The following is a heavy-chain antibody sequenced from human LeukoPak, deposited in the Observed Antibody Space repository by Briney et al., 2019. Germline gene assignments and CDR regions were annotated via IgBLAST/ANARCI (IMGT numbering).Heavy chain of an antibody. CDR2: INAGNGNT. J-gene: IGHJ4*02. CDR1: GYTFTSYA. V-gene: IGHV1-3*01. Sequence: ASVKVSCKASGYTFTSYAMHWVRQAPGQRLEWMGWINAGNGNTKYSQKFQGRVTMTRNTSISTAYMELSSLRSEDTAVYYCARGVTRYDSSGYYYGYWGQGTLVTVSS. CDR3: ARGVTRYDSSGYYYGY. D-gene: IGHD3-22*01.